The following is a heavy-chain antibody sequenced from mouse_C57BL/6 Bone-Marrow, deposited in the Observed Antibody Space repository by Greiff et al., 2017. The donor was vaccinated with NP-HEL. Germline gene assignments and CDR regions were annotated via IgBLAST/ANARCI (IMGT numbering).Heavy chain of an antibody. Sequence: VQLQQPGAELVRPGTSVKLSCKASGYTFTSYWMHWVKQRPGQGLEWIGVIDPSDSYTNYNQKFKGKATLTVDTSSSTAYMQLSSLTSEDSVVYYCARWGDDFVAWFAYWGQGTLVTVSA. CDR2: IDPSDSYT. D-gene: IGHD2-4*01. CDR3: ARWGDDFVAWFAY. J-gene: IGHJ3*01. V-gene: IGHV1-59*01. CDR1: GYTFTSYW.